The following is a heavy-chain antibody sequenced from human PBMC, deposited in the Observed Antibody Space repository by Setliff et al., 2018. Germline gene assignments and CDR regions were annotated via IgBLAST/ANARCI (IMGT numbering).Heavy chain of an antibody. D-gene: IGHD5-18*01. CDR1: GLTFADAW. V-gene: IGHV3-15*01. Sequence: GGSLRLSCTASGLTFADAWMNWVRQAPGKGLEWVARVRSNSVGGTTEYGAPVKGRFTISRDDSKDTVYLQMNDLKTEDTGVYYCTTGGYSYGFFTYFDYWGQGTLVTVSS. CDR2: VRSNSVGGTT. J-gene: IGHJ4*02. CDR3: TTGGYSYGFFTYFDY.